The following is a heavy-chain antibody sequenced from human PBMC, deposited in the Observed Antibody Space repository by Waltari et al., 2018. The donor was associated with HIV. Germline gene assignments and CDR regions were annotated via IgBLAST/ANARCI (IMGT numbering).Heavy chain of an antibody. D-gene: IGHD1-26*01. Sequence: EVPLMESGGGLVQSGGSLRLSFAASGCTFTNLWMSWVRQTPGKGLEWVAYIKDDGSEKYYMGSVKGRFTISRDNAKNSMFLQMNSLRAEDTAVYYCARIGTFPHNYAIDFWGQGTTVTVSS. J-gene: IGHJ6*02. CDR1: GCTFTNLW. V-gene: IGHV3-7*01. CDR3: ARIGTFPHNYAIDF. CDR2: IKDDGSEK.